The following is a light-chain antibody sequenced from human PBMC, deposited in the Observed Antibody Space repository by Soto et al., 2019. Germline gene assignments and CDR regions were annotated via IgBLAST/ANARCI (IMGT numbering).Light chain of an antibody. CDR1: QSVSSN. Sequence: IVLTQSPATLSVSPGERATLSCRASQSVSSNLAWHQQRPGQAPRLLIYGASSRATGIPDRFSGTGSETDFTLTISRLEPEDFAVYYCQQYDNSPITFGQGTKVDIK. J-gene: IGKJ1*01. CDR2: GAS. CDR3: QQYDNSPIT. V-gene: IGKV3-20*01.